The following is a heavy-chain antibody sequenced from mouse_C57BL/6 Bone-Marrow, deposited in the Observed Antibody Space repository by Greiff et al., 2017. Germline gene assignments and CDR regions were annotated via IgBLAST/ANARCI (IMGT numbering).Heavy chain of an antibody. J-gene: IGHJ2*01. CDR2: IYPGDGDT. CDR3: ARPLGYFDY. V-gene: IGHV1-82*01. CDR1: GYAFSSSW. Sequence: VQLQQSGPELVKPGASVKISCKASGYAFSSSWMNWVKQRPGKGLEWIGRIYPGDGDTNYNGKFKGKATLTAYKSSTTAYMQLSSLTSNDSAVSFCARPLGYFDYWGQGTTLTVSS.